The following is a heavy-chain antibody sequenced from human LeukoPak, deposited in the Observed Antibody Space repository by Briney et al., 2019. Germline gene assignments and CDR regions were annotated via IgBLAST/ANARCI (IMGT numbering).Heavy chain of an antibody. Sequence: SETLSLTCAVYVGSFSGYYWSWIRQPPGKGLEWIGEINHSGSTNYNPSLKSRVTISVDTSKNQFSLKLSSVTAADTAVYYCASRQQLRGSGYSRWGQGTLVTVSS. CDR2: INHSGST. D-gene: IGHD3-22*01. CDR1: VGSFSGYY. V-gene: IGHV4-34*01. J-gene: IGHJ4*02. CDR3: ASRQQLRGSGYSR.